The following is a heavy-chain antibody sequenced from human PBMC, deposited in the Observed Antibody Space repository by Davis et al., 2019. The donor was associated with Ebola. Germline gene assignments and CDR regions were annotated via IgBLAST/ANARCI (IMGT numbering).Heavy chain of an antibody. D-gene: IGHD6-13*01. CDR3: ARGQLYTSSWSDY. CDR1: GFTFSSYG. Sequence: GESLTISCAASGFTFSSYGMHWVRQAPGKALECVAMIWYDGSYKYYADSVEGRFTISRDNFRNALYLQMNSLRAEDTAVYYCARGQLYTSSWSDYWGQGTLVTVSS. CDR2: IWYDGSYK. J-gene: IGHJ4*02. V-gene: IGHV3-33*01.